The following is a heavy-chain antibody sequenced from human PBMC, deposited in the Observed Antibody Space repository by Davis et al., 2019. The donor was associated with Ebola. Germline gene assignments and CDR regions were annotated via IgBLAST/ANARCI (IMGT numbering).Heavy chain of an antibody. Sequence: MPSETLSLTCTVSGGSISSYYWGWIRQPPGKGLEWIGSMYYSGNTYYNTSLKSRVTISVDTSTNQFSLKLTSVTAADTAVYYCASNGVDYWGQGTLVTVSS. V-gene: IGHV4-39*01. CDR1: GGSISSYY. CDR3: ASNGVDY. CDR2: MYYSGNT. J-gene: IGHJ4*02. D-gene: IGHD2-8*01.